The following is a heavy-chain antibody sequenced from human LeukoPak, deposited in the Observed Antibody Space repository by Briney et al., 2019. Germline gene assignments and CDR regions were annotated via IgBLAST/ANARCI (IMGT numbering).Heavy chain of an antibody. Sequence: SETLSLTCAVYGGSFSGYYWSWIRQPPGKGLEWIGYIYYSGSTNYNPSLKSRVTISVDTSKNQFSLKLSSVTAADTAVYYCATGLQSSWYRPYFDYWGQGTLVTVSS. CDR2: IYYSGST. CDR3: ATGLQSSWYRPYFDY. J-gene: IGHJ4*02. D-gene: IGHD6-13*01. CDR1: GGSFSGYY. V-gene: IGHV4-59*01.